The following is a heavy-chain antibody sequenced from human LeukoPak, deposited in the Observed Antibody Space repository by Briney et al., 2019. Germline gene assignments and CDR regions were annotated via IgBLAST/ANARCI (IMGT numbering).Heavy chain of an antibody. V-gene: IGHV4-4*07. CDR2: IYTSGST. Sequence: PSETLSLTCTVSGGSISSYYWSWIRQPAGKGLEWIGRIYTSGSTNYNPSLKSRVTISVDTSKNQFSLKLSSVTAADTAVYYCARRVGYCNSNSCPPFDYWGQGTLVTVSS. CDR3: ARRVGYCNSNSCPPFDY. CDR1: GGSISSYY. D-gene: IGHD2-2*01. J-gene: IGHJ4*02.